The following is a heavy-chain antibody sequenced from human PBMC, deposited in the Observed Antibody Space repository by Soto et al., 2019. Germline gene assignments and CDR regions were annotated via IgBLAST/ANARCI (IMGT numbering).Heavy chain of an antibody. D-gene: IGHD5-18*01. Sequence: QVQLVESGGGVVQPGRSLRLSCAASEFTFSNYDMHWVRQAPGKGLEWVADISFDGSDQHYADSVKGRFTISKDNSKNTLYLPMNSLRGEDTALYYCAKYRYYPGDWGQGTLVTVS. CDR2: ISFDGSDQ. CDR3: AKYRYYPGD. CDR1: EFTFSNYD. V-gene: IGHV3-30*18. J-gene: IGHJ4*02.